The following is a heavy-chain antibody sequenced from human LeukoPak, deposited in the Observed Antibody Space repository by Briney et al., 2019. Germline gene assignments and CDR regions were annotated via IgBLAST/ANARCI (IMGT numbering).Heavy chain of an antibody. J-gene: IGHJ5*02. CDR3: ARGGYYGSGNDFRFDP. CDR1: GFTFSNSP. V-gene: IGHV4-4*07. D-gene: IGHD3-10*01. CDR2: IYSSGST. Sequence: GSLRLSCAASGFTFSNSPMSWVRQTPGKGLEWIGRIYSSGSTNYNPSLKSRVTMSVDTSKNQFSLKLSSVTAADTAVYYCARGGYYGSGNDFRFDPWGQGTLVTVSS.